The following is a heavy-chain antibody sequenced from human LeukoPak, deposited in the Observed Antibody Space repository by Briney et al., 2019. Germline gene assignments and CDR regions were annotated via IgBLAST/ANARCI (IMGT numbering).Heavy chain of an antibody. CDR1: GLTFRTNA. CDR2: ISYDISNK. J-gene: IGHJ4*02. Sequence: GGSLRLSCAASGLTFRTNAMHWVRQAPGKGLEWVAVISYDISNKYYADSVKDRFTISRDNSRNTLYLQMDSLRAEDTAVYSCAREAFGQLWFDYWGQGTLVTVPS. CDR3: AREAFGQLWFDY. V-gene: IGHV3-30-3*01. D-gene: IGHD5-18*01.